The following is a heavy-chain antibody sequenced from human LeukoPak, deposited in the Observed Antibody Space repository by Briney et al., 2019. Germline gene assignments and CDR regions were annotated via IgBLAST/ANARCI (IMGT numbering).Heavy chain of an antibody. CDR1: GYTFTTYG. V-gene: IGHV1-18*01. CDR3: ARDLSPRGSPDY. D-gene: IGHD2/OR15-2a*01. J-gene: IGHJ4*02. Sequence: GASVKVSCKASGYTFTTYGVGWVRQAPGQGLDWMGWISAYNGDTNYAQKLQGRVTMTTDTSTSTAYMELRTLRSDDTAVYYCARDLSPRGSPDYWGQGTLVTVSS. CDR2: ISAYNGDT.